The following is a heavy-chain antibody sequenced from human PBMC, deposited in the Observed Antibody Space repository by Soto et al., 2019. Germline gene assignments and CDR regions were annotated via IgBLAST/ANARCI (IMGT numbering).Heavy chain of an antibody. CDR1: GGSISSYY. D-gene: IGHD3-3*01. CDR2: IYTSGST. J-gene: IGHJ4*02. Sequence: QVQLQESGPGLVKPSETLSLTCTVSGGSISSYYWSWIRQPAGKGLEWIGRIYTSGSTNYNPSLKSRVTMSVDTSKNRFSLKLSSVAAADTAVYYCAREPPYYDFWSGLFDYWGQGTLVTVSS. CDR3: AREPPYYDFWSGLFDY. V-gene: IGHV4-4*07.